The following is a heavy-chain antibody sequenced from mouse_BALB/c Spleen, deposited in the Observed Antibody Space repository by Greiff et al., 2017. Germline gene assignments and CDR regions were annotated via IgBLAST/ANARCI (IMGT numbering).Heavy chain of an antibody. V-gene: IGHV5-6-5*01. CDR1: GFTFSSYA. CDR2: ISSGGST. J-gene: IGHJ2*01. Sequence: EVKVVESGGGLVKPGGSLKLSCAASGFTFSSYAMSWVRQTPEKRLEWVASISSGGSTYYPDSVKGRFTISRDNARNILYLQMSSLRSEDTAMYYCASDRDYGSSFDYWGQGTTLTVSS. D-gene: IGHD1-1*01. CDR3: ASDRDYGSSFDY.